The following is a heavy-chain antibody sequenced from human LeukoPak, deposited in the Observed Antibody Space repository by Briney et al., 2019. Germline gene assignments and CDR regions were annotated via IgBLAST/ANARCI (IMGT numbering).Heavy chain of an antibody. D-gene: IGHD1-26*01. J-gene: IGHJ5*02. Sequence: GGSLRLSCAASGFTFSSYSMNWVRQAPGKGLEWVSSISSSSSYIYYADSVKGRFTISRDNAKNSLYLQMNNLRAEDTAVYYCARHSGSYWDWFDPWGQGTLVTVSS. CDR3: ARHSGSYWDWFDP. CDR1: GFTFSSYS. V-gene: IGHV3-21*01. CDR2: ISSSSSYI.